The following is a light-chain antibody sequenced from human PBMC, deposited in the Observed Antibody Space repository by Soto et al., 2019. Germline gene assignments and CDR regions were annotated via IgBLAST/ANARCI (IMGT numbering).Light chain of an antibody. CDR1: SSDVGAYKY. Sequence: SLLSHPASVSGSPGESITVPCTGSSSDVGAYKYVSWYQQEPGKAPKLLIYGVSNRPSGVSNRFSGSKSGNTASLTISGLQPEDEAHYYCSSYRGSSALGHIFGTGTKVTVL. J-gene: IGLJ1*01. V-gene: IGLV2-14*01. CDR3: SSYRGSSALGHI. CDR2: GVS.